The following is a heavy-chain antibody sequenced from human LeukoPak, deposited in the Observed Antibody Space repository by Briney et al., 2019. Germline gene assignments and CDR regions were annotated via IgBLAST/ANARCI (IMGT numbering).Heavy chain of an antibody. D-gene: IGHD6-19*01. CDR1: GFKISDYY. J-gene: IGHJ3*02. CDR3: AKGIAVAGTSDAFDI. CDR2: VRQDGKLK. Sequence: GGSLRLSCVASGFKISDYYIHWVRQAPGKGLEWAASVRQDGKLKFYADSVKARFTISRDNSKNTVFLQMDSLRAEDTAMYYCAKGIAVAGTSDAFDIWGQGTMVTVSS. V-gene: IGHV3-30*02.